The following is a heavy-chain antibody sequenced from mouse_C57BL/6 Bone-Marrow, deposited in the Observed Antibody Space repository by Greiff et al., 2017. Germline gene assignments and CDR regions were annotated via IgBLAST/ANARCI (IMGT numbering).Heavy chain of an antibody. Sequence: VQLQQSGAELVRPGASVKLSCTASGFNIKDDYMHWVKQRPEQGLAWIGWIDPENGDTEYASKFQGKATITADTSSNTAYLQLSSLTSGDTAVYYCTPSSYGSPCYFDVWGTLTPFTFSS. V-gene: IGHV14-4*01. CDR3: TPSSYGSPCYFDV. CDR2: IDPENGDT. J-gene: IGHJ1*03. D-gene: IGHD1-1*01. CDR1: GFNIKDDY.